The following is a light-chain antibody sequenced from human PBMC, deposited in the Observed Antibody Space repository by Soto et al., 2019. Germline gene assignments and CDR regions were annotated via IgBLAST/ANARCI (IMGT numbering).Light chain of an antibody. Sequence: EIVLTQSPGTLALSLGEGATLSSRANETVNRNYLAWYHQKPGQPPRLLIYGVSSRATGVPDRFSGGGYGTEFTLTIVRLEPDDFGTYYCQQYIDSPRTFGQGTRVEVK. CDR1: ETVNRNY. CDR3: QQYIDSPRT. CDR2: GVS. J-gene: IGKJ1*01. V-gene: IGKV3-20*01.